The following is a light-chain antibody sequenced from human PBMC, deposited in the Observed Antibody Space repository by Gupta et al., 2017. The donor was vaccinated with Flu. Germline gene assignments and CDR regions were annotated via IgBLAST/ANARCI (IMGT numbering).Light chain of an antibody. CDR1: TSDIGKNY. CDR2: DNN. V-gene: IGLV1-51*01. CDR3: ATWDSSLNGGV. J-gene: IGLJ2*01. Sequence: QSGWTQPPSVPAAPGKKVTISCSGSTSDIGKNYVCWYQLLPGTAPKLLIEDNNKRASGIPARFSGSKAGTSATLTINGLQTGDEGDFYCATWDSSLNGGVFGGGTRVTVL.